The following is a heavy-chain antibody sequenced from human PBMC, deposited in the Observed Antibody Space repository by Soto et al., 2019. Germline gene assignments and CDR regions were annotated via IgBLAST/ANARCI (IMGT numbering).Heavy chain of an antibody. CDR2: INHSGST. V-gene: IGHV4-34*01. CDR3: ARAPLYGDYAFDY. Sequence: PWETLSLTGSVYGGAFSGYYWSWIRQPPGKGLEWIGEINHSGSTNYNPSLKSRVTISVDTSKNQFSLKLSSVTAADTAVYYCARAPLYGDYAFDYWGQGTLVTVSS. CDR1: GGAFSGYY. J-gene: IGHJ4*02. D-gene: IGHD4-17*01.